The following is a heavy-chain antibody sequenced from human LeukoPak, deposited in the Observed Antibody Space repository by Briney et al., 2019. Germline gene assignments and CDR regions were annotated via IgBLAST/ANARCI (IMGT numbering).Heavy chain of an antibody. CDR3: ASVYGSGSSRFDY. V-gene: IGHV4-59*01. D-gene: IGHD3-10*01. CDR1: GGSITSYY. J-gene: IGHJ4*02. CDR2: IYHSGST. Sequence: SETLSLTCTVSGGSITSYYWRWIRQPPGKGLESIGYIYHSGSTTYSPSLKSRVTISVDTSKNQFSLKLSSVTAADTAVYYCASVYGSGSSRFDYWGQGTLVTVSS.